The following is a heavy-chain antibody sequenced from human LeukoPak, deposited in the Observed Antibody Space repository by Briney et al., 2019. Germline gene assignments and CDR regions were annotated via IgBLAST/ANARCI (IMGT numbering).Heavy chain of an antibody. V-gene: IGHV3-23*01. Sequence: PGGPLRLSCAASGFTFSSYAMSWVRQAPGKGLEWVSAISGSGGSTYYADSVKGRFTISRDNSKNTLYLQMNSLRAEDTAVYYCAKRGGSYLVGYYFDYWGQGTLVTVSS. CDR1: GFTFSSYA. CDR3: AKRGGSYLVGYYFDY. D-gene: IGHD1-26*01. CDR2: ISGSGGST. J-gene: IGHJ4*02.